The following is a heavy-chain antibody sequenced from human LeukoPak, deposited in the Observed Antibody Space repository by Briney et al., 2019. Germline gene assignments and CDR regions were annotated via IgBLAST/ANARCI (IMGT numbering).Heavy chain of an antibody. V-gene: IGHV4-31*03. CDR1: GGSISSGGYY. CDR2: IYYSGST. J-gene: IGHJ6*02. Sequence: NPSETLSLTCTVSGGSISSGGYYWSWIRQHPGKGLEWIGYIYYSGSTYYNPSLKSRVTISVDTSKNQFSLKLSSVTAADTAVYYCARERTAMVRGAGYYYGMDVWGQGTTVTVSS. CDR3: ARERTAMVRGAGYYYGMDV. D-gene: IGHD3-10*01.